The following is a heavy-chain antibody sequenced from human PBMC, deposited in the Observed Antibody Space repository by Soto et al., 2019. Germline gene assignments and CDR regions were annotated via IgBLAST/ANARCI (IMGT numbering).Heavy chain of an antibody. V-gene: IGHV4-4*02. CDR3: ARDSGYSSSWFPSF. Sequence: QVQLQGSGPGLVKPSGTLSLTCAVSGGSISSTNWWSWVRQPPGKGLEWIGEIYHSGTTTYNPSLKSRVTISVDKSKNQFSLRLSSVTAADTAVYFCARDSGYSSSWFPSFWGQGTLVTVSS. D-gene: IGHD6-13*01. CDR1: GGSISSTNW. J-gene: IGHJ4*02. CDR2: IYHSGTT.